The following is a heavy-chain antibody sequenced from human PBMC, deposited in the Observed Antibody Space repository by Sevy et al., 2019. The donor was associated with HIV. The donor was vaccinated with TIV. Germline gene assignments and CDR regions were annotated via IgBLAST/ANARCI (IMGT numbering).Heavy chain of an antibody. J-gene: IGHJ4*02. D-gene: IGHD3-10*01. CDR1: GFTFSSYA. V-gene: IGHV3-23*01. Sequence: GGSLSLSCAASGFTFSSYAMSWVRQAPGKGLEWVSAISGSGGSTYYADSVKGRFTISRDNSKNTLYLQMNSLRAEDTAVYYCAKSPYGSGTVIDYWGQGTLVTVSS. CDR2: ISGSGGST. CDR3: AKSPYGSGTVIDY.